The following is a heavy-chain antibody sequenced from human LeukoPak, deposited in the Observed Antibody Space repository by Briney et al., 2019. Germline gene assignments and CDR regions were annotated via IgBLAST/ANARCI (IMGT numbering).Heavy chain of an antibody. CDR1: GYSISSGYY. CDR3: ARQDIVVVPAAPKSGGEDFDI. V-gene: IGHV4-38-2*01. Sequence: PSETLSLTCAVSGYSISSGYYWGWIRQPPRKELTWIGSIYHSGSTYYNPSLKSRATISVDTSKNQFSLKLSSVTTADAAVYYCARQDIVVVPAAPKSGGEDFDIWGQGTMVTVSS. CDR2: IYHSGST. D-gene: IGHD2-2*01. J-gene: IGHJ3*02.